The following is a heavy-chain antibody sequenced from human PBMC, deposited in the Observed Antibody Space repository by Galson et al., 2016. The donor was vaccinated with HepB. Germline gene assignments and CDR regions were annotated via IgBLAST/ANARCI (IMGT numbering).Heavy chain of an antibody. CDR3: AREYGQRANFDC. Sequence: SLRLSCAACEFSFSSHSMNWVRQAPGKGLEWISYIDRSSDTIYYADSVKGRFTVSRDNAKNSLYLQMNSLRVEDTAVYYCAREYGQRANFDCWGQGTLVTVSS. J-gene: IGHJ4*02. CDR1: EFSFSSHS. D-gene: IGHD1-26*01. CDR2: IDRSSDTI. V-gene: IGHV3-48*01.